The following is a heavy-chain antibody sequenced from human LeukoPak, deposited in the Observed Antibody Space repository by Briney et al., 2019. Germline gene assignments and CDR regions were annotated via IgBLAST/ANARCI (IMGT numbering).Heavy chain of an antibody. D-gene: IGHD1-26*01. V-gene: IGHV3-30*03. J-gene: IGHJ4*02. CDR3: ATHLGSYFDY. CDR1: GFTFSNYG. CDR2: ISYDGSNK. Sequence: PGRSLRLSCAASGFTFSNYGMHWVRQAPGKGLEWVAVISYDGSNKYYADSVKGRFTISRDNSKNTLYLQMNSLRAEDTAVYYCATHLGSYFDYWGQGTLVTVSS.